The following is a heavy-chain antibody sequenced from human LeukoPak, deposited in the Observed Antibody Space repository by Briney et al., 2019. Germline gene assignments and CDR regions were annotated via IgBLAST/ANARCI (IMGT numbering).Heavy chain of an antibody. Sequence: SETLSRTCTVSGGSISSGSYYWGWIRQPPGKGLEWIASMYYSGTTFYSPSLKSRVTISVDTSKNQLSLKLGSVTAADTAVYYCARHPPRDGSAFHYWGQGTLVTVSS. CDR2: MYYSGTT. CDR1: GGSISSGSYY. J-gene: IGHJ4*02. CDR3: ARHPPRDGSAFHY. V-gene: IGHV4-39*01.